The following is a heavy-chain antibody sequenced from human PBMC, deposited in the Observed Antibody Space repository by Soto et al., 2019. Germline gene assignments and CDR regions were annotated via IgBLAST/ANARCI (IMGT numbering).Heavy chain of an antibody. Sequence: HGESLKISCKGSGYSFTSYWISWVRQMPGKGLEWMGRIDPSDSYTNYSPSFQGHVTISADKPISTAYLQWSSLKASDTAMYYCARHTAMVTDGDYWGQGTLVTVS. CDR1: GYSFTSYW. D-gene: IGHD5-18*01. V-gene: IGHV5-10-1*01. CDR3: ARHTAMVTDGDY. CDR2: IDPSDSYT. J-gene: IGHJ4*02.